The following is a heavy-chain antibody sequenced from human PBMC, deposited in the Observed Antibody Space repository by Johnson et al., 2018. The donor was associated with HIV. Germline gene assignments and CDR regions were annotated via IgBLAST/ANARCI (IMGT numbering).Heavy chain of an antibody. CDR2: ISYDGSNK. CDR3: ARCRDAYTLLSAFDI. J-gene: IGHJ3*02. CDR1: GFTFSSYA. V-gene: IGHV3-30*14. Sequence: QVQVVESGGGVVQPGRSLRLSCAASGFTFSSYAMHWVRQAPGKGLEWVAVISYDGSNKYYADSVKGRFTISRDNSKNTLYLQMGSLRAEDMAVYYCARCRDAYTLLSAFDIWGQGTMVTVSS. D-gene: IGHD5-24*01.